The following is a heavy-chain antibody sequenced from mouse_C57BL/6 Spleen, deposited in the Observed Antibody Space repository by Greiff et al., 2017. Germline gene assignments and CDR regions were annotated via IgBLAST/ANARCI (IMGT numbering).Heavy chain of an antibody. D-gene: IGHD1-1*01. Sequence: QVQLQQSGAELARPGASVKLSCKASGYTFTSYGISWVKQRTGQGLEWIGEIYPRSGNTYYNEKFKGKATLTADKSSSTAYMELRSLTSEDSAVYFCAREGNTTVVDYYAMDYWGQGTSVTVSS. CDR1: GYTFTSYG. V-gene: IGHV1-81*01. CDR2: IYPRSGNT. CDR3: AREGNTTVVDYYAMDY. J-gene: IGHJ4*01.